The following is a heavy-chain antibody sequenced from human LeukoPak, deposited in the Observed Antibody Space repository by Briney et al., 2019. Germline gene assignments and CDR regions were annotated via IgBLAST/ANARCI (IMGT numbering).Heavy chain of an antibody. CDR2: IDPSDPYT. CDR1: GYSLTSYW. J-gene: IGHJ4*02. CDR3: ARHDKSYGSPFDY. D-gene: IGHD5-18*01. Sequence: GASVKVSRKGSGYSLTSYWISWVRQMPGKGREWMGRIDPSDPYTNYSPSFQGHVTISADKSISTAYLQWSSLKASDTAMYYCARHDKSYGSPFDYWGQGTLVSVSS. V-gene: IGHV5-10-1*01.